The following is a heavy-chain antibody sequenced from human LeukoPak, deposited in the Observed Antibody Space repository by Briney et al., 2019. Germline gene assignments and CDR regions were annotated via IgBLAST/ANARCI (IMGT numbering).Heavy chain of an antibody. Sequence: SETLSLTCTVSGGSISSYYWSWIRQPAGKGLEWIGRIYTSGSTNYNPSLKSRVTMSVDTSKNQFSLKLSSVTAADTAVYYCARVIAARYYYYMDVWGKGTTVTVSS. V-gene: IGHV4-4*07. J-gene: IGHJ6*03. CDR3: ARVIAARYYYYMDV. CDR1: GGSISSYY. D-gene: IGHD6-6*01. CDR2: IYTSGST.